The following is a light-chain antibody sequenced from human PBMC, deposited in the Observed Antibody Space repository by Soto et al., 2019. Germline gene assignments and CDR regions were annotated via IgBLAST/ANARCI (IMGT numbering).Light chain of an antibody. Sequence: QSALTQPASVSGSPGQSITISCTGTGSDVGSHNLVSWYQQHPGQAPKLMIYEVSKRPLGVSTRFSAPKSGNTASLTISGLQAEDEADYYCCSYGGSRAVFGGGTQQTVL. V-gene: IGLV2-23*02. CDR1: GSDVGSHNL. J-gene: IGLJ7*01. CDR3: CSYGGSRAV. CDR2: EVS.